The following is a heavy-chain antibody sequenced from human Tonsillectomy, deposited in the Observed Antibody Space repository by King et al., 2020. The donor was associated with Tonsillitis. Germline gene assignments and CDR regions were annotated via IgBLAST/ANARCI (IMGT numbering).Heavy chain of an antibody. CDR2: IKEDGSEV. D-gene: IGHD3-22*01. CDR1: GFSFSRYW. Sequence: VQLVESGGGLVQPGGSLRLSCVPSGFSFSRYWMNWVRQAPGKGLEWVANIKEDGSEVYYVDSVRGRFTISRDSAKNSLYLQMNSLRVEDTAVYYCATTVYYDGITCGPQGRIRDAFDRGGQGTRVTVSA. V-gene: IGHV3-7*01. CDR3: ATTVYYDGITCGPQGRIRDAFDR. J-gene: IGHJ3*02.